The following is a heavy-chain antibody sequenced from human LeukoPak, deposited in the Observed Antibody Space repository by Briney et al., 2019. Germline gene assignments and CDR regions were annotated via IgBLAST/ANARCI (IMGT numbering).Heavy chain of an antibody. CDR3: ARTSSSGLVGGYYFDY. J-gene: IGHJ4*02. D-gene: IGHD6-19*01. CDR2: IHHSGST. CDR1: GYFISSGYY. V-gene: IGHV4-38-2*02. Sequence: SETLSLTCTVSGYFISSGYYWGWIRQPPGKGLQLIGSIHHSGSTYYNPSLKSRVTISVDTSKNQFSLKLSSVTAADTAVYYCARTSSSGLVGGYYFDYWGQGTLVTVSS.